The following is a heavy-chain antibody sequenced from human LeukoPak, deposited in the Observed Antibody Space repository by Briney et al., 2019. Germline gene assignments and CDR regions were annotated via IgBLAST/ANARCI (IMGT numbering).Heavy chain of an antibody. D-gene: IGHD3-10*01. Sequence: TGGSLRLSCAASGFTLSTYWMSWVRQAPGKGLEWVANIKPDGSEQYYVDSVRGRFTISRDNSKNTVYLQMNSLRAEDTAVYYCARDGYYASGTRTHFQHWGQGTLVTVSS. CDR3: ARDGYYASGTRTHFQH. CDR2: IKPDGSEQ. CDR1: GFTLSTYW. J-gene: IGHJ1*01. V-gene: IGHV3-7*05.